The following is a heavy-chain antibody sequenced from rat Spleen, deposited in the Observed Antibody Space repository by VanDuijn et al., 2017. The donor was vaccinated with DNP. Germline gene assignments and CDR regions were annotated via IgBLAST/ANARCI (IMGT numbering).Heavy chain of an antibody. CDR2: INEYASRI. J-gene: IGHJ2*01. D-gene: IGHD1-6*01. V-gene: IGHV4-2*01. Sequence: EVNLVESGGGLVQPGRSLKLSCAASGFNFNDYSMGWVRQAPGKGLEWIGEINEYASRINYSPSLKDKFTISRDNAQNTLYLQVNKLGSEDTAIYYCARASILRLFDYWGQGVMVTVSS. CDR3: ARASILRLFDY. CDR1: GFNFNDYS.